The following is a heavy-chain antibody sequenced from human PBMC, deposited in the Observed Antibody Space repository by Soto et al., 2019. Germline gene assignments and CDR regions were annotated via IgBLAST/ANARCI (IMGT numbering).Heavy chain of an antibody. Sequence: SETLSLTCAVFGGSFSGYYWSWIRQPPGKGLEWIGEINDSGSTNYNPSLKSRVTISVDTSKNQFSLKLSSVTAADTAVYYCARGGGSGYPRYYYYYYMDVWGKGTTVTVSS. CDR2: INDSGST. CDR1: GGSFSGYY. CDR3: ARGGGSGYPRYYYYYYMDV. J-gene: IGHJ6*03. D-gene: IGHD3-3*01. V-gene: IGHV4-34*01.